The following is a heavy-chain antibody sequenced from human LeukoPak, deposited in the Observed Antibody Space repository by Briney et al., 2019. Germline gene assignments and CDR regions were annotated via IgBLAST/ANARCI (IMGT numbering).Heavy chain of an antibody. J-gene: IGHJ6*03. CDR2: TSGSI. Sequence: SETLSLTCAVSGASISSHYWSWIRQPPGKGLEWIGYTSGSISDNPSLKSRVAVSVDPSQNQASLSLTSVTAADTAVYYCARVLAIFGLDTTDFYMDVWGKGTTVTVSS. CDR3: ARVLAIFGLDTTDFYMDV. V-gene: IGHV4-59*11. D-gene: IGHD3/OR15-3a*01. CDR1: GASISSHY.